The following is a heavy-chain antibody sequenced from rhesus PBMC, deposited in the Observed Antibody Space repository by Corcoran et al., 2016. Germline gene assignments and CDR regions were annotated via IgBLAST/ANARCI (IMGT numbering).Heavy chain of an antibody. CDR3: ARESGEGY. V-gene: IGHV4-80*01. CDR2: INGNRGNT. Sequence: QVQLQESGPRLVKPSETLSLTCDVSGVSISSHWWSWVRQPPGKGLEWIGEINGNRGNTYYNPSLKSRRYISKDASKNQCSLKLSSVTAADTAVYYCARESGEGYWGQGVLVTVSS. CDR1: GVSISSHW. J-gene: IGHJ4*01. D-gene: IGHD1-44*02.